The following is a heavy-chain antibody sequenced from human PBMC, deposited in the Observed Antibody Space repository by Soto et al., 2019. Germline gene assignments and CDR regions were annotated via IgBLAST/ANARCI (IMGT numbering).Heavy chain of an antibody. J-gene: IGHJ3*02. V-gene: IGHV3-23*01. CDR1: GFTFSSYA. CDR3: AKTLRGFGVVTDAFDI. CDR2: ISGSGGST. Sequence: VQLLESGGGLVQPGGSLRLSCAASGFTFSSYAMSWVRQAPGKGLEWVSAISGSGGSTYYADSVKGRFTISRDNSKNTLYLQMNSLRAEDTAVYYCAKTLRGFGVVTDAFDIWGQGTMVTVSS. D-gene: IGHD3-3*01.